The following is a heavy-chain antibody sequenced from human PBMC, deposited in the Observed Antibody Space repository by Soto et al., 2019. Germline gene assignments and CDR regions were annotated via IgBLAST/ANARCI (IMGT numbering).Heavy chain of an antibody. Sequence: ASVKVSCKASGYTFTSYGISWVRQAPGQGLEWMGWISAYNGNTNYAQKLQGRVTMTTDTSTSTAYMELRSLRSDDTAVYYCARESLGSLRPAGVDYWGQGTLVTVSS. J-gene: IGHJ4*02. CDR2: ISAYNGNT. CDR1: GYTFTSYG. V-gene: IGHV1-18*01. CDR3: ARESLGSLRPAGVDY. D-gene: IGHD4-17*01.